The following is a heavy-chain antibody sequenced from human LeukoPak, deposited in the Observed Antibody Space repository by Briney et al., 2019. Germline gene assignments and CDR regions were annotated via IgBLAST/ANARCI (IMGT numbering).Heavy chain of an antibody. V-gene: IGHV4-59*01. CDR3: TRETSSRYFDY. CDR2: IYYSGST. CDR1: GGSISSYY. Sequence: PSEALSLTCTVSGGSISSYYWSWIRRPPGKGLEWIGYIYYSGSTNYNPSLKSRVTISVDTSKNQLSLKLSSVTAADTAVYYCTRETSSRYFDYWGQGTLVTVSS. J-gene: IGHJ4*02.